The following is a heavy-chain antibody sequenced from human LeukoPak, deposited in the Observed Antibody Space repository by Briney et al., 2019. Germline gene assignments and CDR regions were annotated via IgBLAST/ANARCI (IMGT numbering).Heavy chain of an antibody. CDR1: GDSVSSNCAT. Sequence: SQTLSLTCAISGDSVSSNCATWNWITQSPSRGLQWLGRTYSRSKWYNDYAVSVKRRITINPDTSKIQYSLQLNSVTPEDTAVYYCARDTGSFDYRGQGTLVTVSS. D-gene: IGHD1-26*01. J-gene: IGHJ4*02. CDR2: TYSRSKWYN. V-gene: IGHV6-1*01. CDR3: ARDTGSFDY.